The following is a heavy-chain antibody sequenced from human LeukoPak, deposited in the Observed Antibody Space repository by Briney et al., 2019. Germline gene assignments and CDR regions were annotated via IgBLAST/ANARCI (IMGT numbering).Heavy chain of an antibody. Sequence: GGSLRLSCAASGFTFTNYAMSWVRQAPGKGLEWVSGLSGSGSKTYYADSVKGRFTVSRDNSKNTLYLQMNSPRAEDTAVYYCAKYGSGWALYYYYYMDVWGKGTTVTVSS. J-gene: IGHJ6*03. D-gene: IGHD6-19*01. V-gene: IGHV3-23*01. CDR3: AKYGSGWALYYYYYMDV. CDR2: LSGSGSKT. CDR1: GFTFTNYA.